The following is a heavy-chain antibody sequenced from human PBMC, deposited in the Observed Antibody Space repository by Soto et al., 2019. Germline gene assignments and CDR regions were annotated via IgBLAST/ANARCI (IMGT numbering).Heavy chain of an antibody. D-gene: IGHD3-22*01. CDR1: GFTLSNYG. CDR3: AKGGYYNDY. CDR2: ISNDGNKK. J-gene: IGHJ4*02. Sequence: GGSLRLSXAASGFTLSNYGMHWVRQAPGKGLEWVAAISNDGNKKYYADSVKGRFTISRDSSENTLDLQMNSLRTEDTAVYYCAKGGYYNDYWGQGTLVTVSS. V-gene: IGHV3-30*18.